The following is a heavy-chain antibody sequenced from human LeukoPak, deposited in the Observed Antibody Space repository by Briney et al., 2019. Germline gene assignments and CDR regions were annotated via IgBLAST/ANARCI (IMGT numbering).Heavy chain of an antibody. CDR2: INHSGST. D-gene: IGHD3-22*01. Sequence: SETLSLTCAVYGGSFRGYYWSWIRQPPGKGLEWIGEINHSGSTNYNPSLKSRVTISVDTSKNQFSLKLSSVTAADTAVYYCARGGKWLLLRVLDYWGQGTLVTVSS. V-gene: IGHV4-34*01. CDR3: ARGGKWLLLRVLDY. J-gene: IGHJ4*02. CDR1: GGSFRGYY.